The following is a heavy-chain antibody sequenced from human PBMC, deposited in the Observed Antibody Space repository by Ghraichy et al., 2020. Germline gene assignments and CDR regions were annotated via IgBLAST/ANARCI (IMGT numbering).Heavy chain of an antibody. CDR3: AKDIESSGYYYLLAFDI. Sequence: SLNISCAASGFTFDDYAMHWVRQAPGKGLEWVSGISWNSGSIGYADSVKGRFTISRDNAKNSLYLQMNSLRAEDTALYYCAKDIESSGYYYLLAFDIWGQGTMVTVSS. D-gene: IGHD3-22*01. J-gene: IGHJ3*02. CDR2: ISWNSGSI. V-gene: IGHV3-9*01. CDR1: GFTFDDYA.